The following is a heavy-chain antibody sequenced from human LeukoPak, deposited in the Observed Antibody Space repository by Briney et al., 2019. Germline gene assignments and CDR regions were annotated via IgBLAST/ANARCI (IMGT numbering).Heavy chain of an antibody. D-gene: IGHD3-10*01. J-gene: IGHJ5*02. V-gene: IGHV1-8*01. CDR1: GYTFTSYD. CDR2: MNPNSGNT. CDR3: ARGQEGVDGDLFDH. Sequence: SVKVSCKASGYTFTSYDINWVRQATGQGLEWMGWMNPNSGNTGYAQKFQGRVTMTRNTSISTAYMELSGLRSEDTAVYYCARGQEGVDGDLFDHWGQGTLVTVSS.